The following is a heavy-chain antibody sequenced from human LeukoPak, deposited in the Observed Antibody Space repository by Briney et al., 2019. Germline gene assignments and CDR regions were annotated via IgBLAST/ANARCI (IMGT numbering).Heavy chain of an antibody. Sequence: PGGSLRLSCAASGFTFSSYAVSWVRQAPGKGLEWVSAISGSGGSTYYADSVKGRFTISRDNSKNTLYLQMNSLRAEDTAVYYCAKEWAYCGGDCYPPEYFQHWGQGTLVTVSS. D-gene: IGHD2-21*02. J-gene: IGHJ1*01. CDR2: ISGSGGST. CDR1: GFTFSSYA. CDR3: AKEWAYCGGDCYPPEYFQH. V-gene: IGHV3-23*01.